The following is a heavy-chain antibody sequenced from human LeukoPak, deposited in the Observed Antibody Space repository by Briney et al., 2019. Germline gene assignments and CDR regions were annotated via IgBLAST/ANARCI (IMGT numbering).Heavy chain of an antibody. D-gene: IGHD1-26*01. Sequence: SETLSLTCAVYGGSFSNYYWSWIRQPPGKGPEWIGEINHSGSINYNPSLKSRVTISIDTSKNQFSLKMSSVNAADTAVYYCARGGWEIPDGYFDCWCQGTLVTVSS. V-gene: IGHV4-34*01. J-gene: IGHJ4*02. CDR2: INHSGSI. CDR3: ARGGWEIPDGYFDC. CDR1: GGSFSNYY.